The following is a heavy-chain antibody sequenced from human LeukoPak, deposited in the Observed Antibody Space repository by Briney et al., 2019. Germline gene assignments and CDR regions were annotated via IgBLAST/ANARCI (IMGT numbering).Heavy chain of an antibody. J-gene: IGHJ4*02. CDR3: AISSSWYHFDY. CDR1: GASISSYY. V-gene: IGHV4-59*12. D-gene: IGHD6-13*01. Sequence: SETLSLTCTVSGASISSYYWSWIRQPPGKGLEWIGYLYNTRNTYYNPSLKSRVTISVDTSKNQFSLKLSSVTAADTAVYYCAISSSWYHFDYWGQGTLVTVSS. CDR2: LYNTRNT.